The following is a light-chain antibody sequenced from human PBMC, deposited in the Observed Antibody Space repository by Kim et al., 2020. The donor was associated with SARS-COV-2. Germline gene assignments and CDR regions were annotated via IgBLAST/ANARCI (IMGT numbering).Light chain of an antibody. CDR1: QGISNY. CDR2: GAS. CDR3: QKYNSAPWT. J-gene: IGKJ1*01. V-gene: IGKV1-27*01. Sequence: ASVGDRVTITCRASQGISNYLAWYQQKPGNIPRLLIYGASTLHSGVPSRFSGSGIGTDFTLTINSLQPEDVATYYCQKYNSAPWTFGQGTKVDIK.